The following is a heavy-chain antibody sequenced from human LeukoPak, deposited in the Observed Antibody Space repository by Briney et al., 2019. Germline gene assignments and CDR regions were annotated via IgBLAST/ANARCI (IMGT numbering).Heavy chain of an antibody. V-gene: IGHV4-59*01. J-gene: IGHJ4*02. CDR2: IYYSGST. CDR1: GGSISSYY. CDR3: ARVYLYVAEICALEY. Sequence: PSETLPLTCTVSGGSISSYYWSWIRQPPGKGLEWIGYIYYSGSTNYNPSLKSRVTISVDTSKNQFSLKLSSVTAADTAVYYCARVYLYVAEICALEYGGQGPLVTVSS. D-gene: IGHD3-10*02.